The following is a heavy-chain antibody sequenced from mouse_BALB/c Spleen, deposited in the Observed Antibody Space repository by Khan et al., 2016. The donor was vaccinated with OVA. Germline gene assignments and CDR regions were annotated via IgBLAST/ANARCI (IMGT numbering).Heavy chain of an antibody. Sequence: EVQGVESGGDLVKPGGSLKLSCAASGFTFSSYSMSWVRQTPDKRLEWVATISSGGDYTYYLDIVKGRFTISRDNARNTLYLQVSILKSEDTAMYYCASHLTGSFAYGGQGTLVTVSA. CDR3: ASHLTGSFAY. V-gene: IGHV5-6*01. CDR2: ISSGGDYT. D-gene: IGHD4-1*01. CDR1: GFTFSSYS. J-gene: IGHJ3*01.